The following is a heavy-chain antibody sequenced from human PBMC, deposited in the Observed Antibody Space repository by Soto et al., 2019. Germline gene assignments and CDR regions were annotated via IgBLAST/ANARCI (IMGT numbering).Heavy chain of an antibody. CDR3: AREGGYDSPHGC. J-gene: IGHJ4*02. D-gene: IGHD5-12*01. CDR2: TYPSGST. CDR1: GGFISNGDYH. V-gene: IGHV4-30-4*01. Sequence: SETLSLTCTVSGGFISNGDYHWSWIRQPPGKGLEWIGYTYPSGSTYYNASLRSRVTISIDASKNQFSLKLNSVTAADTAVYYCAREGGYDSPHGCWGQGTLVTVS.